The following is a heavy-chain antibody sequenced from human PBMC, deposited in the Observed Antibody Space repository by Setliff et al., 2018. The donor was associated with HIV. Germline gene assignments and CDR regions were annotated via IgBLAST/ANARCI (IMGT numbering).Heavy chain of an antibody. J-gene: IGHJ4*02. CDR2: IKSKTDGGTT. CDR1: AFTFSNAW. D-gene: IGHD4-17*01. Sequence: GGSLRLSCAASAFTFSNAWMSWVRQAPGKGLEWVGRIKSKTDGGTTDYAAPVKGRFTISRDDSKNTLYLQMNSLKTEDTAVYYCTTIQKLTTPVAYWGQGTLVTVSS. CDR3: TTIQKLTTPVAY. V-gene: IGHV3-15*01.